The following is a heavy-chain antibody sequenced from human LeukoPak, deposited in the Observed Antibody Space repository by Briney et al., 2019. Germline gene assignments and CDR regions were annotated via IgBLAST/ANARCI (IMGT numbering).Heavy chain of an antibody. Sequence: GGSLRLSCTASGFTFSNYYMSWIRQAPGKGLEWVSYINTIGTTIYYADSLKGRFTISRDNAKNSLSLQMDSLRAEDTAVYYCARGDFGRYAFDFWGQGTMVTVSS. CDR3: ARGDFGRYAFDF. J-gene: IGHJ3*01. D-gene: IGHD2/OR15-2a*01. CDR1: GFTFSNYY. CDR2: INTIGTTI. V-gene: IGHV3-11*01.